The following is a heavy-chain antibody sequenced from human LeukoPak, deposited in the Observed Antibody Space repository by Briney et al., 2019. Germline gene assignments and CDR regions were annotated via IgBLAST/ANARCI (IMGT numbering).Heavy chain of an antibody. CDR1: GFTFSSYS. J-gene: IGHJ4*02. V-gene: IGHV3-21*01. CDR3: ARVAQWNFDY. D-gene: IGHD6-19*01. Sequence: GGSLRLSCAASGFTFSSYSMNWVRQAPGKGLEWVSSISSSSSYIYCADSVKGRFTISRDNAKNSLYLQMNSLRAEDTAVYYCARVAQWNFDYWGQGTLVTVSS. CDR2: ISSSSSYI.